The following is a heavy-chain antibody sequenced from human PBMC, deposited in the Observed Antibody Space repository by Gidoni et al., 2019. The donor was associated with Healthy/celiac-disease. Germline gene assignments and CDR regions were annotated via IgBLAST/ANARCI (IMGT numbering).Heavy chain of an antibody. J-gene: IGHJ4*02. CDR3: TTAPDYYGSGNHDY. V-gene: IGHV3-15*01. Sequence: EVQLVESVGGLVKPGGSLRLSCSASGFPFSNAWMSWVRQAPGKGLEWVGRIKSKTDGGTTDYAAPVKGRFTISRDDSKNTLYLQMNSLKTEDTAVYYCTTAPDYYGSGNHDYWGQGTLVTVSS. CDR2: IKSKTDGGTT. D-gene: IGHD3-10*01. CDR1: GFPFSNAW.